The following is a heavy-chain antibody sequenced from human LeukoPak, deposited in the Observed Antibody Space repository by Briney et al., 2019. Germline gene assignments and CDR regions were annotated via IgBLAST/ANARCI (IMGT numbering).Heavy chain of an antibody. J-gene: IGHJ6*02. V-gene: IGHV1-18*01. CDR1: GYTFTSYG. D-gene: IGHD3-10*01. Sequence: GASVKVSCKASGYTFTSYGISWVRQAPGQGLEWMGWIRAYNGNTNYAQKLQGRVTMTTDTSTSTAYMELRSLRSDDTAVYYCARVRGSSYYYYGMDVWGQGTTVTVSS. CDR2: IRAYNGNT. CDR3: ARVRGSSYYYYGMDV.